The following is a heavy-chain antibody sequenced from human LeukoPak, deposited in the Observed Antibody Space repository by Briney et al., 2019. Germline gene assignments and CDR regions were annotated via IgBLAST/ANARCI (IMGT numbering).Heavy chain of an antibody. CDR1: GFTFNNYG. Sequence: GGSLRLSCAGSGFTFNNYGMNWVRQAPGKGLEWVSFISSSSSYTYYADSVRGRFTISRDNARSSLNLHMNSLRAEDTAVYYCAREPFSMARESTRNAFDIWGQGTMVTVSS. CDR2: ISSSSSYT. CDR3: AREPFSMARESTRNAFDI. J-gene: IGHJ3*02. D-gene: IGHD3-10*01. V-gene: IGHV3-21*01.